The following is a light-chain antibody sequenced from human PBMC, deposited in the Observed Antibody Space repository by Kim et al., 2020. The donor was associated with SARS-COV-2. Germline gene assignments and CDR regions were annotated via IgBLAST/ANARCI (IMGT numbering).Light chain of an antibody. CDR1: PSVSSN. Sequence: EIVMTQAPATLSVSPGEGATLSCRASPSVSSNLVWYQQKPGQAPRLLIYGASFRATGIPARFSGSGSGTEFTLTISSLQSEDFAVYYRQQYNNWPYTFGQGTKLEI. CDR2: GAS. V-gene: IGKV3-15*01. J-gene: IGKJ2*01. CDR3: QQYNNWPYT.